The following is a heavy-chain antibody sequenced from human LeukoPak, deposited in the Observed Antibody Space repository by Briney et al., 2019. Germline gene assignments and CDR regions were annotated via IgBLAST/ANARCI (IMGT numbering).Heavy chain of an antibody. J-gene: IGHJ3*02. CDR3: AKGYCSSTSCASPDAFDI. Sequence: GGSLRLSCAASGFTFSSYAMSWVRQAPGEGLEWVSAISGSGGSTYYADSVKGRFTISRDNSKNTLYLQMNSLRAEDTAVYYCAKGYCSSTSCASPDAFDIWGQGTMVTVSS. V-gene: IGHV3-23*01. CDR2: ISGSGGST. CDR1: GFTFSSYA. D-gene: IGHD2-2*01.